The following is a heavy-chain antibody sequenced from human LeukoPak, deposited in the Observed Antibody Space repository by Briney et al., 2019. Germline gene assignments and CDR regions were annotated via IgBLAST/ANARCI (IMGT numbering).Heavy chain of an antibody. J-gene: IGHJ4*02. V-gene: IGHV1-2*02. D-gene: IGHD3-10*01. CDR3: ARERTGSPSFDY. CDR1: GYTFTGYY. CDR2: INPNSGGT. Sequence: ASVKVSCKASGYTFTGYYMHWVRQAPGQGLEWMGWINPNSGGTNYAQKFQGRVTMTRDTSIGTAYMELSRLRSDDTAVYYCARERTGSPSFDYWGQGTLVTVSS.